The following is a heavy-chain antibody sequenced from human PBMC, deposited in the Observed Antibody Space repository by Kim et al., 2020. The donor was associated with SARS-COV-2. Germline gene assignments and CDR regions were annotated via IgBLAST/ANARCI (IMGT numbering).Heavy chain of an antibody. J-gene: IGHJ4*02. D-gene: IGHD2-15*01. CDR2: IDCGNGNT. Sequence: ASVKVSCKTSGHTFTRDSIHWVRQAPGQRLEWMGGIDCGNGNTIYSQKFQGRVTLSTDTSASTAYMELSSLRSEDSAVYFCLGGYYFDYCGQGTLVTVSS. V-gene: IGHV1-3*01. CDR1: GHTFTRDS. CDR3: LGGYYFDY.